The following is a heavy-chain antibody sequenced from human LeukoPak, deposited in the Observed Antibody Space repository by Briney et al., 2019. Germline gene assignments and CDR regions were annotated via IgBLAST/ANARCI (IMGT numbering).Heavy chain of an antibody. CDR3: ARVAGECSGGSCYSLGAFDI. J-gene: IGHJ3*02. V-gene: IGHV3-30-3*01. Sequence: SGGSLRLSCAASGFTFSSYAMHWVRQAPGKGLEWVAVISYDGSNKYYADSVKGRFTISRDNSKNTLYLQMNSLRAEDTAVYYCARVAGECSGGSCYSLGAFDIWGQGTMVTVPS. CDR2: ISYDGSNK. D-gene: IGHD2-15*01. CDR1: GFTFSSYA.